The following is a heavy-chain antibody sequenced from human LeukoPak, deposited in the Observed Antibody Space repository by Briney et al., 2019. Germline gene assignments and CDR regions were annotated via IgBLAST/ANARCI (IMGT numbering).Heavy chain of an antibody. CDR1: GGSISSYY. Sequence: PSETLSLTCTVSGGSISSYYWSWIRQPPGKGLEWIGYIYYSGSTNYNPSLKSRVTISVDTSKNQFSLKLSSVTAADTAVYYCARHFSNSVYGSGPVFDYWGQGTLVTVSS. CDR2: IYYSGST. CDR3: ARHFSNSVYGSGPVFDY. D-gene: IGHD3-10*01. J-gene: IGHJ4*02. V-gene: IGHV4-59*08.